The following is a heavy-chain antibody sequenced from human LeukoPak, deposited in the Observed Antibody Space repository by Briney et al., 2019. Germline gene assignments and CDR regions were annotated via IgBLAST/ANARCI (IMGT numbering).Heavy chain of an antibody. D-gene: IGHD3-3*01. V-gene: IGHV4-34*01. J-gene: IGHJ4*02. CDR1: GGSFSGYY. CDR2: INYSGST. Sequence: PSETLSLTCAVYGGSFSGYYWSWIRQPPGKGLEWIGEINYSGSTNYNPSLKSRVTIPVDTSKNQFSLKLSSVTAADTAVYYCARELVDYDFWSGYYPKYCFDYWGQGTLVTVSS. CDR3: ARELVDYDFWSGYYPKYCFDY.